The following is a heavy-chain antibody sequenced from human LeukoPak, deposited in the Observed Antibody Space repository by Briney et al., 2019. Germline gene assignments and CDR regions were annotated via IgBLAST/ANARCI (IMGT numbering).Heavy chain of an antibody. CDR1: GYTFTSYY. D-gene: IGHD3-16*02. Sequence: ASVKVSCKASGYTFTSYYMHCVRQAPGQGLGWMGWINPNSGGTNYVQKFQGRVTMTRDTSISTAYMELSRLRSDDTAVYYCARGAGPITFGGVIVHFDYWGQGTLVTVSS. CDR3: ARGAGPITFGGVIVHFDY. CDR2: INPNSGGT. V-gene: IGHV1-2*02. J-gene: IGHJ4*02.